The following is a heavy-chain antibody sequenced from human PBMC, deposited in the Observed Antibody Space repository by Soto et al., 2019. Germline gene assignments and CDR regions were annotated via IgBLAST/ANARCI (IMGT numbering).Heavy chain of an antibody. CDR1: GFSLSSTRVA. CDR2: IYWDDDK. J-gene: IGHJ4*02. CDR3: AHSVVAGLGYYFDY. V-gene: IGHV2-5*02. Sequence: QITLKESGPTLVKPTQTLTLTCTFSGFSLSSTRVAVGWIRQPPGKALEWLALIYWDDDKRYSPFLKSRLTITKDTSKNQVARTMTNMDPVDTATYYCAHSVVAGLGYYFDYWGQGTLVTVSS. D-gene: IGHD6-19*01.